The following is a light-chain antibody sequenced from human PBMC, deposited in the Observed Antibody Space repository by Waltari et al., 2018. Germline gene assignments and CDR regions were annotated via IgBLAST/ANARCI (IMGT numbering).Light chain of an antibody. CDR1: QDISNN. CDR3: QQYDDFPLT. Sequence: DIQMTQSPSSLSASVGDRVTITCQASQDISNNLNWYQKKPGKAPKLLISYASTLERGVPLRFSGSGSGTSFTFIISSLQPEDIAIYFCQQYDDFPLTFGGGTKIEIK. V-gene: IGKV1-33*01. J-gene: IGKJ4*01. CDR2: YAS.